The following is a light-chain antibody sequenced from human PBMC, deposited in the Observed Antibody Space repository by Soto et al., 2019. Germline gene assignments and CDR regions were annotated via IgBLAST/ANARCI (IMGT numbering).Light chain of an antibody. CDR1: QSVSSN. V-gene: IGKV3-15*01. CDR2: GAS. CDR3: QQYNNWPPWT. J-gene: IGKJ1*01. Sequence: EIVMTQSPATLSVSPGERATLSCRASQSVSSNLAWFQQKPGQAPRLLIYGASTRATGIPARFSGSGSGTEFTIIFSSLQSEDFAVYSCQQYNNWPPWTFGQGTKVEIK.